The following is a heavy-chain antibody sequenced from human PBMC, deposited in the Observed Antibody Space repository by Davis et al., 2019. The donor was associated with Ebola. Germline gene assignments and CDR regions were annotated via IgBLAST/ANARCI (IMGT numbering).Heavy chain of an antibody. CDR3: ARGINWNYVSYYFDY. CDR1: DDSIDIYS. Sequence: SETLSLTCTVSDDSIDIYSWSWIRQPPGKGLEWIGYIYYNEGTNYNPSLKSRLTISLDTSKRQFSLKLSSVTAADTAVYYCARGINWNYVSYYFDYWGLGTLVTVSS. V-gene: IGHV4-59*01. D-gene: IGHD1-7*01. J-gene: IGHJ4*02. CDR2: IYYNEGT.